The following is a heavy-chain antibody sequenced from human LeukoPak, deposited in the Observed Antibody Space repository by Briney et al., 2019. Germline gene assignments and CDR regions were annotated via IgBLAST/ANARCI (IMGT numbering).Heavy chain of an antibody. CDR2: ISAYNCNT. CDR3: SRGEARKEAPHRADY. D-gene: IGHD6-6*01. Sequence: ASVKVSRKPSVYAFTSYGISGVRHAPRQGLEWMVWISAYNCNTNCTQKLQGRVTMTTDTSTSTAYLELRSLRSDNTAVSAWSRGEARKEAPHRADYWGQGTLVTVSS. CDR1: VYAFTSYG. J-gene: IGHJ4*02. V-gene: IGHV1-18*01.